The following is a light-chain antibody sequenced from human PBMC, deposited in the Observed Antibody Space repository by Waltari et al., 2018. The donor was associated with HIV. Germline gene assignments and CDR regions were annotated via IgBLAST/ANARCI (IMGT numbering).Light chain of an antibody. CDR1: QSIIAK. V-gene: IGKV3-15*01. Sequence: EIVMTQSPPTLSVSPRQRVTLSCRASQSIIAKLAWYQQRPGQAPRLHIYEAATRTTGIPARFSGSGSGTEFTLTISSLQSEDFATYFCQQYDSGPRGITFGQGTMLEIK. J-gene: IGKJ2*01. CDR2: EAA. CDR3: QQYDSGPRGIT.